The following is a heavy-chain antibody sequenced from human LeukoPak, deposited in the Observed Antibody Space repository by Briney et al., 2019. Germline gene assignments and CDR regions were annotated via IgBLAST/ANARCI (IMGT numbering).Heavy chain of an antibody. CDR2: INHSGST. CDR1: GGSFSGYY. D-gene: IGHD4-17*01. CDR3: ARGYLAGPSWYTVTTRGYFDY. J-gene: IGHJ4*02. Sequence: SETLSLTCAVYGGSFSGYYWSWIRQPPGKGLEWIGEINHSGSTNYNPSLKSRVTISVDTSKNQFPLKLSSVTAADTAVYYCARGYLAGPSWYTVTTRGYFDYWGQGTLVTVSS. V-gene: IGHV4-34*01.